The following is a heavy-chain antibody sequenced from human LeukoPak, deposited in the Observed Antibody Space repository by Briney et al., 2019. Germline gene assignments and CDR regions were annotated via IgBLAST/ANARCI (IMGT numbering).Heavy chain of an antibody. CDR1: GFIISGNY. Sequence: GGSLRLSCAASGFIISGNYMSWVRQAPGKGLEWVSLIYSDGSTYYADSVKGRFTISSDTSKNTLYLQMNSLRAEDTAVYYCASLPYYYYGMDVWGQGTTVTVSS. V-gene: IGHV3-53*01. J-gene: IGHJ6*02. CDR3: ASLPYYYYGMDV. CDR2: IYSDGST.